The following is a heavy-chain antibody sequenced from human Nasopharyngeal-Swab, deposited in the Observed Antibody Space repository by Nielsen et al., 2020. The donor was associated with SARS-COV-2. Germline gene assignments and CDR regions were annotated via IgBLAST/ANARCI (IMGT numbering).Heavy chain of an antibody. CDR2: INHSGST. Sequence: WIRQPPGKGLEWIGEINHSGSTNYNPSLKSRVTISVDTSKDQFSLKLSSVTAADTAVYYCARGPDYYGSGSYYNSVLRGYYFDYWGQGTPVTVSS. CDR3: ARGPDYYGSGSYYNSVLRGYYFDY. D-gene: IGHD3-10*01. J-gene: IGHJ4*02. V-gene: IGHV4-34*01.